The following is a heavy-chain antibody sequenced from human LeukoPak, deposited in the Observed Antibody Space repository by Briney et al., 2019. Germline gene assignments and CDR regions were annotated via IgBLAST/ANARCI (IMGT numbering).Heavy chain of an antibody. D-gene: IGHD6-13*01. Sequence: PGGSLRLSSSPSGFPFSSYAMQWVRQAPGKGLEYVSAISDSGGSTYYADSVKGRFTISRDNSKNTLYLQMSSLRAEDTTVYYCLRGCSFGTDGKFVWGQGTTVTVSS. CDR2: ISDSGGST. CDR1: GFPFSSYA. J-gene: IGHJ6*02. V-gene: IGHV3-64D*09. CDR3: LRGCSFGTDGKFV.